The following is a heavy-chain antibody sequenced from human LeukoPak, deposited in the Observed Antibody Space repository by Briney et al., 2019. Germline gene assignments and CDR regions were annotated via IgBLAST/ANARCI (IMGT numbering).Heavy chain of an antibody. CDR2: ISYDGSTK. CDR1: GFTFSSYA. D-gene: IGHD6-13*01. CDR3: ARPPGYSSSWYSLFNFDY. Sequence: GGSLRLSCAASGFTFSSYAMHWVHQAPGKGLEWVAVISYDGSTKYYADSVKGRFTISRDNSKNTLYLQMNSLRAEDTAVYYCARPPGYSSSWYSLFNFDYWGQGTLVTVSS. V-gene: IGHV3-30*04. J-gene: IGHJ4*02.